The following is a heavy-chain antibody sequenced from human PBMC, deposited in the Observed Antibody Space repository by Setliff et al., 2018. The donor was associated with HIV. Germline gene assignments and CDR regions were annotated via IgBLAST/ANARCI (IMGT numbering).Heavy chain of an antibody. Sequence: ASVKVSCKASGGPFTSAFNWVRQVPGQGLEWMGGIIPIFGTANYAQNFGGRVTITADQSTTTSYLQLNSLRFEDTAIYYCVREATGGNYREIDYWGQGTLVTVSS. CDR1: GGPFTSA. J-gene: IGHJ4*02. CDR3: VREATGGNYREIDY. D-gene: IGHD1-1*01. V-gene: IGHV1-69*13. CDR2: IIPIFGTA.